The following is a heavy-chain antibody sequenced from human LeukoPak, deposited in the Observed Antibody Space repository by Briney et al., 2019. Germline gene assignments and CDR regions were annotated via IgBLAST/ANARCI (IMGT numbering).Heavy chain of an antibody. CDR3: ARGRFLDAFDI. V-gene: IGHV4-61*01. J-gene: IGHJ3*02. CDR1: GGSISSSSYY. CDR2: IYYSGST. Sequence: SETLSLTCTVSGGSISSSSYYWSWIRQPPGKGLEWIGYIYYSGSTKYKPSLKSRVTISVDTSKNQFSLKLSSVTAADTAVYYCARGRFLDAFDIWGQGTMVTVSS. D-gene: IGHD3-3*01.